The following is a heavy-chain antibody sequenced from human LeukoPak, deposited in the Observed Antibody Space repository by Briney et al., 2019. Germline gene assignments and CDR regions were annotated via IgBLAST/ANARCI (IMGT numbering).Heavy chain of an antibody. D-gene: IGHD6-13*01. CDR1: GFTFSSYA. V-gene: IGHV3-23*01. J-gene: IGHJ4*02. CDR3: AKGIQQLIPSFDY. CDR2: ISGSGGST. Sequence: PSGGSLRLSCAASGFTFSSYAMSWVRQAPGKGLEWVSAISGSGGSTYYADSVKGRFTISRDNSKNTLYLQMNSLRAEDTAVYYCAKGIQQLIPSFDYWGQGTLVTVSS.